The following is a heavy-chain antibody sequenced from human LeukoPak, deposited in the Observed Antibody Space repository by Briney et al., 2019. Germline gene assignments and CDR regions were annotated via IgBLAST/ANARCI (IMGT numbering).Heavy chain of an antibody. Sequence: ASVKVSCKASGYTFTSYAIYWVRQAPGQRFEWMAWINAGNGDTRYSQTFQGRLTITRDTSASIAYMELSGLRSEDTAVYYCASPYPGIAAAGNSYFYGMDVWGQGTTVAVSS. CDR1: GYTFTSYA. CDR3: ASPYPGIAAAGNSYFYGMDV. V-gene: IGHV1-3*01. J-gene: IGHJ6*02. D-gene: IGHD6-13*01. CDR2: INAGNGDT.